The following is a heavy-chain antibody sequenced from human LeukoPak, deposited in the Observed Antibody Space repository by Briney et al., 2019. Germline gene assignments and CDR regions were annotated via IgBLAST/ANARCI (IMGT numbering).Heavy chain of an antibody. J-gene: IGHJ4*02. CDR3: ARPGIAADGFDY. Sequence: SVTVSCTASGGTFSSYAISWVRQAPGQGLEWMGRIIPILGITNYAQKFQGRVTITADKSTSTAYMELSSQRAEDTAVYYCARPGIAADGFDYWGQGTLVTVSS. D-gene: IGHD6-13*01. V-gene: IGHV1-69*04. CDR1: GGTFSSYA. CDR2: IIPILGIT.